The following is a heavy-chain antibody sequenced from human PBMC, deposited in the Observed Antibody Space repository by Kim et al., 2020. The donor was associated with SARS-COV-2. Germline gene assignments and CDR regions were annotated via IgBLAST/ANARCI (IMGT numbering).Heavy chain of an antibody. J-gene: IGHJ4*02. CDR1: GGSMNSGAYY. CDR3: ARHAGSRGYYGSASYYYLDF. D-gene: IGHD3-10*01. CDR2: IYKDGSA. Sequence: SETLSFTCTVSGGSMNSGAYYWGWIRQAPGMGLEWIGNIYKDGSAYDNPSLKSRVTISVDPSTNQFSLQLRYVTAADTSVYYCARHAGSRGYYGSASYYYLDFWGQGTLVTVSS. V-gene: IGHV4-39*01.